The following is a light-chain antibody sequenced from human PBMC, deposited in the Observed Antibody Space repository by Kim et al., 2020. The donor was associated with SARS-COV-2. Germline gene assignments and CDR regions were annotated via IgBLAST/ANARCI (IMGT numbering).Light chain of an antibody. J-gene: IGLJ7*01. CDR3: QVWDSSTGV. Sequence: SYELTQPLSVSVALGQTARITCGGNNIGSKNVHWYQQKPGQAPVLVIYRDSNRPSGIPELFSGSNSGNTATLTISRAQAGDEADYYCQVWDSSTGVFGGGTQLTVL. V-gene: IGLV3-9*01. CDR1: NIGSKN. CDR2: RDS.